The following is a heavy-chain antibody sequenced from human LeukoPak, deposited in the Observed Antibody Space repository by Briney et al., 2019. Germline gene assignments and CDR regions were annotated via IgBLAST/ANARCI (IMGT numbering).Heavy chain of an antibody. CDR1: GGSISSYY. Sequence: SETLSLTCTVSGGSISSYYWSWIRQPAGKGREWIGRIYTSGSTNYNPSLKSRVTMSVDTSKNQFSLKLSSVTAADTAVYYCAREGVLLWFGESTGEGFDPWGQGTLVTVSS. CDR3: AREGVLLWFGESTGEGFDP. V-gene: IGHV4-4*07. CDR2: IYTSGST. J-gene: IGHJ5*02. D-gene: IGHD3-10*01.